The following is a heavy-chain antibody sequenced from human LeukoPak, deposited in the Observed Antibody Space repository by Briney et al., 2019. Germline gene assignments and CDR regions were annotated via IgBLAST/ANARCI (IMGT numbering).Heavy chain of an antibody. CDR2: IIPIFGTA. Sequence: GASVKVSCKASGGTFSSYAISWVRQAPGQGLEWMGGIIPIFGTANYAQKFQGRVTITADESTSTAYMELSSLRSEDTAVYHCARDLSVAAAGPNWFDPWGQGTLVTVSS. J-gene: IGHJ5*02. V-gene: IGHV1-69*13. CDR3: ARDLSVAAAGPNWFDP. D-gene: IGHD6-13*01. CDR1: GGTFSSYA.